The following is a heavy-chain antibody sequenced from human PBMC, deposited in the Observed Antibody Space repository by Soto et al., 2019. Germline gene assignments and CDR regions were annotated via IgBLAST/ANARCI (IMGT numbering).Heavy chain of an antibody. Sequence: GQLVQSGAEGKKPGSSLKVSFRASGGIFRASFPSIWGRQAPGQGLEWMGGLIPIIGTGNYAQKFQGRVTITADESTSTVYMELSSLRSEDTAVYFCARHREADSSYYCGMEVWGQGTTVTVSS. D-gene: IGHD1-26*01. CDR3: ARHREADSSYYCGMEV. CDR2: LIPIIGTG. J-gene: IGHJ6*02. V-gene: IGHV1-69*01. CDR1: GGIFRASFP.